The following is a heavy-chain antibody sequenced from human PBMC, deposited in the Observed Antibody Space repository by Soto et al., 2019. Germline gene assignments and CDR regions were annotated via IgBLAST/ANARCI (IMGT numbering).Heavy chain of an antibody. CDR2: IVPIVDTS. J-gene: IGHJ4*02. Sequence: QVQLVQSGAEVRQPASSVKVSCKTSGGTFSSYAISWVRQAPGQGLEWMGGIVPIVDTSTYAQKFKGRVKIPADESTSTAYMELSSLRSDDTAIYYCVRVVAIPGYPDNWGQGTLVTVSS. CDR1: GGTFSSYA. D-gene: IGHD5-12*01. CDR3: VRVVAIPGYPDN. V-gene: IGHV1-69*12.